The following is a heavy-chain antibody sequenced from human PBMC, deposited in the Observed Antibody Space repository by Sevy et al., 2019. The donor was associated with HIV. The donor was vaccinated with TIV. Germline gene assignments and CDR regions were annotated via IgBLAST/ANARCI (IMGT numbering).Heavy chain of an antibody. V-gene: IGHV5-51*01. CDR2: ISPGASDT. CDR1: GYSFTSYW. D-gene: IGHD2-15*01. J-gene: IGHJ3*02. Sequence: GESLKISCKGSGYSFTSYWIGWVRQMPGKGLEWMGIISPGASDTRYSPSFQGQVNISAEKSIRTAYLQWSSLKASDTALYYCARTSCSGGSCYLDAFDIWGQGTMVTVSS. CDR3: ARTSCSGGSCYLDAFDI.